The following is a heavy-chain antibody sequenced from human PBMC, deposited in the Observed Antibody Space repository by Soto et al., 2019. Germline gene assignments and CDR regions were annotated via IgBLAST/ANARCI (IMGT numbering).Heavy chain of an antibody. Sequence: SETLSLTCTVSGGSIISYYWSWIRLPPGKGLEWIGYTHYSGSTNYSPSLQSRLTMSLDTSKNQFSLKLSSVTAADTAVYYCARSVEYYYGSGNWFDPWGQGTLVTVS. D-gene: IGHD3-10*01. J-gene: IGHJ5*02. CDR1: GGSIISYY. CDR2: THYSGST. CDR3: ARSVEYYYGSGNWFDP. V-gene: IGHV4-59*08.